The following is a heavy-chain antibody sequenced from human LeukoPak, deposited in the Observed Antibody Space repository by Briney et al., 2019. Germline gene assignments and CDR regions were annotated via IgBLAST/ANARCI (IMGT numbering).Heavy chain of an antibody. CDR3: AREIGSGSYVC. V-gene: IGHV3-30*02. Sequence: GGSLRLSCAASGFTFSSYEMNWVRQAPGKGLEWVAFIRSDGINKYYADSVKGRFTISRDNSKNTLYLQMNSLRAEDTAVYYCAREIGSGSYVCWGQGTLVTVSS. CDR2: IRSDGINK. D-gene: IGHD3-10*01. CDR1: GFTFSSYE. J-gene: IGHJ4*02.